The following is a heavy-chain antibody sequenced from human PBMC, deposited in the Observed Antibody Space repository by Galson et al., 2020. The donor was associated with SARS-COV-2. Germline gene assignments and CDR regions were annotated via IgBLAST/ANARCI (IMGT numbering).Heavy chain of an antibody. Sequence: SETLSLTCTVSGDSVNSGNYYWSWIRQPPGKGLEWIGYIYYSGSTKYNPSLKSRVTISVDTSKNQFSLKLSSVTAADTAVYYCTRGPILYCSGASCYPFDNWGQGTLVTVSS. CDR3: TRGPILYCSGASCYPFDN. V-gene: IGHV4-61*01. D-gene: IGHD2-15*01. CDR2: IYYSGST. J-gene: IGHJ4*02. CDR1: GDSVNSGNYY.